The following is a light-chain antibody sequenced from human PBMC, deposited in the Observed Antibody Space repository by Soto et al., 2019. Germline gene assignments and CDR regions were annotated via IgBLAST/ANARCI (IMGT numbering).Light chain of an antibody. CDR3: SSYTTSSTLV. J-gene: IGLJ1*01. CDR2: EGS. Sequence: QSVLTQPASVFGSPGQSITIACTVTSSDVGGYNFVSWYQQHAAKAPKLMIYEGSNRPTGVSNRFSGSKSGNTASLTISGLQPEDEADYYCSSYTTSSTLVFGTGTKVTVL. CDR1: SSDVGGYNF. V-gene: IGLV2-14*03.